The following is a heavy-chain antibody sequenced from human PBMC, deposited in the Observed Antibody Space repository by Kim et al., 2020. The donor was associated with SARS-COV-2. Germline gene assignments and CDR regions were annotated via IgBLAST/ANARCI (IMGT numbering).Heavy chain of an antibody. CDR2: IYYSGST. CDR3: ARDGRLRYFDWLLTDGMDV. D-gene: IGHD3-9*01. CDR1: GGSISSGGYY. V-gene: IGHV4-31*03. Sequence: SETLSLTCTVSGGSISSGGYYWSWIRQHPGKGLEWIGYIYYSGSTYYNPSLKSRVTISVDTSKNQFSLKLSSVTAADTAVYYCARDGRLRYFDWLLTDGMDVWGQGTTVTVSS. J-gene: IGHJ6*02.